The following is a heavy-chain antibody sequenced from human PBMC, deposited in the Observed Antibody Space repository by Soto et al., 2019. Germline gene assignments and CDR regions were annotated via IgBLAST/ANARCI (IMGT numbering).Heavy chain of an antibody. J-gene: IGHJ3*02. Sequence: GGSLRLSCAASGFTFSNYAMSWVRQAPGKGLEWVSEISGSGGTTYYADSVKGRFTISRDNSNNTLFVRMNSLRADDTAVYYCAKDRPLRGGIVVVITTRAFDIWGQGTMDTVSS. CDR3: AKDRPLRGGIVVVITTRAFDI. D-gene: IGHD3-22*01. CDR2: ISGSGGTT. V-gene: IGHV3-23*01. CDR1: GFTFSNYA.